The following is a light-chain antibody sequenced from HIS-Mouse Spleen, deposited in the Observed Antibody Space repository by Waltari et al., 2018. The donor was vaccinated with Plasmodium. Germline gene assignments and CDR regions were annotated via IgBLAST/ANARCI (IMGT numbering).Light chain of an antibody. CDR3: QTWGTGFWV. V-gene: IGLV4-69*01. J-gene: IGLJ3*02. CDR1: SGHSSYA. Sequence: QLVLTQSPSASASLGASVKLTCTLSSGHSSYAIAWHQQQPEKGPRYLMKLNSDGSHSKGGGIPYLFSGSSSGAERYLPISSLQSEDEADYYCQTWGTGFWVFGGGTKLTVL. CDR2: LNSDGSH.